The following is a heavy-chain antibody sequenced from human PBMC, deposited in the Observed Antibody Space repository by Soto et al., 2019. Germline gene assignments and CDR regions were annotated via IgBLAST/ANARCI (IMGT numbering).Heavy chain of an antibody. J-gene: IGHJ4*02. CDR2: IIPILGIA. CDR1: GGTFSSYT. D-gene: IGHD3-10*01. Sequence: QVQLVQSGAEVKKPGSSVKVSCKASGGTFSSYTISWVRQAPGQGLEWMGRIIPILGIANYAQKFQGRVTXTXDXXTSTAYMELSSLRSEDTAVYYCAGGGGGRPYYFDYWGQGTLVTVSS. V-gene: IGHV1-69*02. CDR3: AGGGGGRPYYFDY.